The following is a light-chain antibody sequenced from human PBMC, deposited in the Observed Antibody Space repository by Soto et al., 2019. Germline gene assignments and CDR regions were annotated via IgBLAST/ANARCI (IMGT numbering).Light chain of an antibody. Sequence: DIVMTQSPDSLAVSLGERATINCKSSQRVLYSSNNKNYLAWYQQKPGQPPKLLIYWASTWESGVPDRFSGSGSGTDFTLTISSLQAEDVAVYYCQQYYSTPPYTFGQGTKLEIK. CDR1: QRVLYSSNNKNY. V-gene: IGKV4-1*01. J-gene: IGKJ2*01. CDR2: WAS. CDR3: QQYYSTPPYT.